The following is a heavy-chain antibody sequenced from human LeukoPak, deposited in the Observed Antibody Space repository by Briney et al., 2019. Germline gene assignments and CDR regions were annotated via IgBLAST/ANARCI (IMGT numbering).Heavy chain of an antibody. J-gene: IGHJ4*02. Sequence: GGSLRLSCAASGFTFSSYAMHWVRQAPGKGLEWVAVISSDGSNKYYADSMKGRFTISRDNSKNTLYLQMNSLRGEDTAVYYCARVRWGGLYYFDYWGQGTLVTVSS. V-gene: IGHV3-30*04. CDR1: GFTFSSYA. CDR3: ARVRWGGLYYFDY. D-gene: IGHD3-16*01. CDR2: ISSDGSNK.